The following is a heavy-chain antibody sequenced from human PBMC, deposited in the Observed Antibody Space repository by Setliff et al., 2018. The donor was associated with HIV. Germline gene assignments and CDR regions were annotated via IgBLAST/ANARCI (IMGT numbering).Heavy chain of an antibody. CDR1: GYTFTSYD. V-gene: IGHV1-8*02. Sequence: ASVMVSCKASGYTFTSYDINWVRQATGQGLEWMGWMNPNSGNTGYAQKFQGRVTMTRNTSISTAYMELSSLRSEDTAVYYCARTVTYYYDSSGYPWYYYGMDVWGQGTTVTVSS. D-gene: IGHD3-22*01. CDR2: MNPNSGNT. J-gene: IGHJ6*02. CDR3: ARTVTYYYDSSGYPWYYYGMDV.